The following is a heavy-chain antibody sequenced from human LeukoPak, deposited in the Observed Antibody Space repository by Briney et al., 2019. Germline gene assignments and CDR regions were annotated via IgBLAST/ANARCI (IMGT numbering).Heavy chain of an antibody. CDR1: GFTFSNAW. CDR3: ARNGGNSDFDY. Sequence: GSLRLSCAASGFTFSNAWMNWVRQPPGKGLEWIGEIYHSGATNYNPSLKSRVTMLLDKSKNQFSLKLNSVTAADTAVYYCARNGGNSDFDYWGQGTLVTVSS. D-gene: IGHD4-23*01. CDR2: IYHSGAT. V-gene: IGHV4-4*02. J-gene: IGHJ4*02.